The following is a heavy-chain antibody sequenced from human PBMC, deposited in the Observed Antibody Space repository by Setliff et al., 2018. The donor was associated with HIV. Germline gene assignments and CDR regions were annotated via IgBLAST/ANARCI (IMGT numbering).Heavy chain of an antibody. CDR2: ISHTGNT. D-gene: IGHD3-3*02. CDR3: ARDGSEHYPLEGWLDP. CDR1: GDSISTHY. V-gene: IGHV4-59*11. J-gene: IGHJ5*02. Sequence: PSETLSLTCTVSGDSISTHYWTWIRQPPGKGLEWIGYISHTGNTDSNPSLKSRVTISVDTSKNEFSLRLRSVTVADTATYYCARDGSEHYPLEGWLDPWGQGTLVTVSS.